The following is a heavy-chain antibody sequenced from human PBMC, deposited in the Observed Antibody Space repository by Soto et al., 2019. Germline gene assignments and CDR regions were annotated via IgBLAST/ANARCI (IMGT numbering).Heavy chain of an antibody. Sequence: QVHLQQWGAGLLTSSETPSLTCAVYGGSFTGLYWSWIRQSPGKGLEWIGEIDHSGSTNYNPSLKRRVTISVDTSKNQFSLKLTSASAAYTAVYYCATSPTTLWLRVGYYFDYWGQGTLVTASS. CDR2: IDHSGST. J-gene: IGHJ4*02. CDR1: GGSFTGLY. D-gene: IGHD5-12*01. CDR3: ATSPTTLWLRVGYYFDY. V-gene: IGHV4-34*01.